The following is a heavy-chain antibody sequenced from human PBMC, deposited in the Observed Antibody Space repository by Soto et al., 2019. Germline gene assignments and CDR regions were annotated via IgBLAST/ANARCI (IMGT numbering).Heavy chain of an antibody. V-gene: IGHV4-59*02. J-gene: IGHJ5*02. CDR2: MYFGGSF. D-gene: IGHD3-22*01. Sequence: QLQASGPGLVKPSETLSLTCNVSGASVSHGYWSWIRQPPVKGLEWIGFMYFGGSFNYNPSLTSRATISVETSKNQFSMKLTSVTASDTAVYYCARSYYDSTGFAVDPWGQGTLVTVSS. CDR3: ARSYYDSTGFAVDP. CDR1: GASVSHGY.